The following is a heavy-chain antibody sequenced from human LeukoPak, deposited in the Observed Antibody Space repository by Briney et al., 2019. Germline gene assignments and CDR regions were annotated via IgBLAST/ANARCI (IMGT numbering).Heavy chain of an antibody. V-gene: IGHV4-59*01. CDR1: GGSISSYY. CDR2: IYYSGST. CDR3: ARCTHYYYDSSGYSYYFDY. J-gene: IGHJ4*02. Sequence: PSETLSLTCTVSGGSISSYYWSWIRQPPGKGLERIGYIYYSGSTNYNPSLKSRVTISVDTSKNQFSLKLSSVTAADTAVYYCARCTHYYYDSSGYSYYFDYWGQGTLVSVSS. D-gene: IGHD3-22*01.